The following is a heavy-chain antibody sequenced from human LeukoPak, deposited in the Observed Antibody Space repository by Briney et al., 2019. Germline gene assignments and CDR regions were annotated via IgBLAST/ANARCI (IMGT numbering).Heavy chain of an antibody. D-gene: IGHD3-22*01. Sequence: GGSLRLSCAASGFTFSSYSMNWVRQAPGKGLEWVSSISSSSRYIYYADSLRGRFTISRDNAKNSLYLQMNSLRAEDTAVYHRARVGSYYHSSGYEFVVDYWGRGTLVTVSS. CDR3: ARVGSYYHSSGYEFVVDY. J-gene: IGHJ4*02. V-gene: IGHV3-21*01. CDR2: ISSSSRYI. CDR1: GFTFSSYS.